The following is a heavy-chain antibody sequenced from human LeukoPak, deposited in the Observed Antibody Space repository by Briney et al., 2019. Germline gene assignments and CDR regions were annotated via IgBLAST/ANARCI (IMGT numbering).Heavy chain of an antibody. CDR1: GITLSNYG. Sequence: GGSLSLSCAVSGITLSNYGMSWVRQAPGKGLEWVAGISGSGGGTNYADPVKGRFTIARDHPKNTLYLQMNSLRAEDTAVYFCAKRGVVIRVILVGFHREAYYFDSWGQGALVTVSS. J-gene: IGHJ4*02. CDR3: AKRGVVIRVILVGFHREAYYFDS. D-gene: IGHD3-22*01. CDR2: ISGSGGGT. V-gene: IGHV3-23*01.